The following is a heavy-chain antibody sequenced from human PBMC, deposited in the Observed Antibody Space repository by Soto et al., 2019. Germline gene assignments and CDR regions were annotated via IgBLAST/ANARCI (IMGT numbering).Heavy chain of an antibody. Sequence: QLQLQESGPGLVKPSETLSLTCTVSGGSISSSSYYWGWIRQPPGKGLEWIGSSYYSGSTYYNPSLKSRVTIACDTSKNPCSLNLSAVTAADTAVYYCSRHYKLPRGYSDGYWSYWGQGTLVTVSS. CDR1: GGSISSSSYY. D-gene: IGHD5-18*01. J-gene: IGHJ4*02. CDR2: SYYSGST. V-gene: IGHV4-39*01. CDR3: SRHYKLPRGYSDGYWSY.